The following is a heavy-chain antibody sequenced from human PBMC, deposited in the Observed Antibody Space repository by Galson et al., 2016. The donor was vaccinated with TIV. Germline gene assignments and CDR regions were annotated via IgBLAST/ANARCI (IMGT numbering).Heavy chain of an antibody. D-gene: IGHD3-22*01. V-gene: IGHV3-23*01. CDR3: TKFPSSGFSYYYGLDV. CDR1: GFTFSIFA. Sequence: SLRLSCAASGFTFSIFAMTWVRQAPGKGLEWVSAISGGGGSTYYADSVRGRFTVSRDNSKNTLFLQMNSLRAEDTAVYYCTKFPSSGFSYYYGLDVGGQGTTGTVSS. CDR2: ISGGGGST. J-gene: IGHJ6*02.